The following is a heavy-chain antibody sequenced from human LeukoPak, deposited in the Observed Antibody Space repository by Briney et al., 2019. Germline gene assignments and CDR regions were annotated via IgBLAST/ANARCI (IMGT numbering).Heavy chain of an antibody. J-gene: IGHJ5*02. D-gene: IGHD1-26*01. CDR1: GGSFSGYY. CDR2: INHSGST. CDR3: AREKWELVLGWFDP. V-gene: IGHV4-34*01. Sequence: SETLSLTCAVYGGSFSGYYWSWIRQPPGKGLEWIGEINHSGSTNYNPSLKSRVTISVDTSKNQFSLKLSSVTAEDTAVYYCAREKWELVLGWFDPWGQGTLVTVSS.